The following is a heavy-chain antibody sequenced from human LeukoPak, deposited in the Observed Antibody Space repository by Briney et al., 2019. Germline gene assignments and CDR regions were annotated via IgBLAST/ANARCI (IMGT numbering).Heavy chain of an antibody. CDR3: AKGDLYCTSFSCPLHF. D-gene: IGHD2-8*01. CDR1: GFTFDDYA. J-gene: IGHJ4*02. CDR2: INWDGGST. V-gene: IGHV3-43*01. Sequence: GGSLRLSCAASGFTFDDYALHWVRQRPGKGLEWIALINWDGGSTYFADSVTGRFSISRDNDKNALYLQMNGLKTEDTALYYCAKGDLYCTSFSCPLHFWGQGTLVIVSS.